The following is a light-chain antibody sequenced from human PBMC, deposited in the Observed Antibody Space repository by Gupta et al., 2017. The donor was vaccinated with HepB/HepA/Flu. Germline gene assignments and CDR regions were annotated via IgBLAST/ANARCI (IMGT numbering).Light chain of an antibody. CDR1: QSLLYSDGNTY. CDR3: MQGTHAGFT. CDR2: EVS. J-gene: IGKJ3*01. V-gene: IGKV2-30*01. Sequence: VVMTQSPLSLPVTLGQPASIYCRSSQSLLYSDGNTYLSWYQQRPGQSPRRLMYEVSKRDSWVPNRFSGSGSVTYFTLKISRVDAEDVGVYYCMQGTHAGFTFGPGARVAIK.